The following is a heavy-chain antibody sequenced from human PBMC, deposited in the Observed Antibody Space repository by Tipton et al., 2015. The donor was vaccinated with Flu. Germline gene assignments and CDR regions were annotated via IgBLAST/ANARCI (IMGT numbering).Heavy chain of an antibody. CDR1: GDSISNNY. Sequence: LRLSCTVSGDSISNNYWSWIRQPPGKGLEWVGEINHSGTTNYNPSLTSRVTVSADTSKKQFSLKLTSVTAADTAVYYCASKVANWGVWEPLDYWGHGTLVTVSS. CDR3: ASKVANWGVWEPLDY. CDR2: INHSGTT. J-gene: IGHJ4*01. D-gene: IGHD7-27*01. V-gene: IGHV4-34*01.